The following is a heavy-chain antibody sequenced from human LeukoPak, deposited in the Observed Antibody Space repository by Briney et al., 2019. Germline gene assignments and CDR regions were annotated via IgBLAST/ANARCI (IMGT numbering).Heavy chain of an antibody. Sequence: ASVKVSCKASGYTFTGYYMHWVRQAPGQGLEWMGRINPGGGSTTYAQKFQGGVTMTWDTSTSTVYMELSSLRSEDTAVYYCARGRSSDILTGYYNGGRFDYWGQGTLVTVSS. CDR3: ARGRSSDILTGYYNGGRFDY. V-gene: IGHV1-46*01. J-gene: IGHJ4*02. CDR1: GYTFTGYY. D-gene: IGHD3-9*01. CDR2: INPGGGST.